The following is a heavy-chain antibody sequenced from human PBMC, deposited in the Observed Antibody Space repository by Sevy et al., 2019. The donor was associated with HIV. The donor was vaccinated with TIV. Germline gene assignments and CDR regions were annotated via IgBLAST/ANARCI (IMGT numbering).Heavy chain of an antibody. CDR1: GFTFSSYS. CDR3: ARDHLVLGGYCSGGSCYRSAFDI. J-gene: IGHJ3*02. CDR2: ISSSSSYI. Sequence: GGSLRLSCAASGFTFSSYSMNWVRQAPGKGLEWVSSISSSSSYIYYADSVKGRFTISRDNAKNSLYLQMNSLRAEDTAVYYGARDHLVLGGYCSGGSCYRSAFDIWGQGTMVTVSS. V-gene: IGHV3-21*01. D-gene: IGHD2-15*01.